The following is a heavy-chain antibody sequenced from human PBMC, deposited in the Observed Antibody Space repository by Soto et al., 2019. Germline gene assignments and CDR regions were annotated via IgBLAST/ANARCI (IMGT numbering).Heavy chain of an antibody. J-gene: IGHJ6*02. V-gene: IGHV3-30*04. Sequence: QVQLVESGGGVVQPGRSLRLSCAASRFTFSTYAMHWVRQAPGKGLEWVVVMSYDGSHKYYADSVMGRFTISRDSDENXMYLQINSLRPDDTAVYYCAREMAATSYHYYGLDVWGQGTTVTVSS. CDR2: MSYDGSHK. CDR3: AREMAATSYHYYGLDV. CDR1: RFTFSTYA.